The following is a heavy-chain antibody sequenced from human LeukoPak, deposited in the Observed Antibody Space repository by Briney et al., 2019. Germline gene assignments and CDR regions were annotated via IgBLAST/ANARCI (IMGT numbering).Heavy chain of an antibody. Sequence: GSSVKVSCKASGGTFSSYAVSWVRQAPGQGLEWMGGIIPIFGTANYAQKFQGRVTITTDESTSTAYMELSSLRSEDTAVYYCARDRSSGWYTLKAWGQGTLVTVSS. CDR1: GGTFSSYA. J-gene: IGHJ5*02. CDR2: IIPIFGTA. V-gene: IGHV1-69*05. D-gene: IGHD6-19*01. CDR3: ARDRSSGWYTLKA.